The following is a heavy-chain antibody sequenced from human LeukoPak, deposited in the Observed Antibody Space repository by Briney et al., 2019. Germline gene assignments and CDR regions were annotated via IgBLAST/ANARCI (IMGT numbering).Heavy chain of an antibody. CDR1: GFTFSSYG. Sequence: GGSLRLSCAASGFTFSSYGMHWVRQAPGKGLEWVAVISYDGSNKYYADSVKGRFTISRDNSKNTLYLQMNSLRAEDTAVYYCAKDRSIAAAGRPFDYWGQGTLVTVSS. V-gene: IGHV3-30*18. J-gene: IGHJ4*02. CDR3: AKDRSIAAAGRPFDY. CDR2: ISYDGSNK. D-gene: IGHD6-13*01.